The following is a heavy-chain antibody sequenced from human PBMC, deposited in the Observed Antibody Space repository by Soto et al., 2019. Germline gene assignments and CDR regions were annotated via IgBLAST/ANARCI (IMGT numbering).Heavy chain of an antibody. CDR2: INHSGST. CDR3: ARGLSYYYGSGRPGP. D-gene: IGHD3-10*01. V-gene: IGHV4-34*01. CDR1: GGSFSGYY. J-gene: IGHJ5*02. Sequence: LETLSLTCAVYGGSFSGYYWSWIRQPPGKGLEWIGEINHSGSTNYNPSLKSRVTISVDTSKNQFSLKLSSVTAADTAVYYCARGLSYYYGSGRPGPWGQGTLVTVSS.